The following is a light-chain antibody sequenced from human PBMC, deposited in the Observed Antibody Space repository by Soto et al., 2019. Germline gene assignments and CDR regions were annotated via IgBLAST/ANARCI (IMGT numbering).Light chain of an antibody. CDR3: QQYGASPFA. CDR1: RHVYINA. V-gene: IGKV3-20*01. J-gene: IGKJ3*01. Sequence: VVLTQSPATLSLSPGETATLSCRASRHVYINALAWYQQKPGRTPTLLIYGASTRATDIPDRFSATGSGTDFSLTISSVEPEDSAVYYCQQYGASPFAFDPGTRVEI. CDR2: GAS.